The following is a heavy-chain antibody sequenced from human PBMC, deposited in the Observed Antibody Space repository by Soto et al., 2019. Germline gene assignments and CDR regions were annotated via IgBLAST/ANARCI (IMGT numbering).Heavy chain of an antibody. V-gene: IGHV4-31*03. CDR2: IYYSGST. CDR1: GGSISSGGYY. CDR3: ARIGTYGDSSFFDY. J-gene: IGHJ4*02. D-gene: IGHD4-17*01. Sequence: PSETLSLTCTVSGGSISSGGYYWSWIRQHPGKGLEWIGYIYYSGSTYYNPSLKSRVTISVDTSKNQFSLKLSSVTAADTAVYYCARIGTYGDSSFFDYWGQGTLVTVSS.